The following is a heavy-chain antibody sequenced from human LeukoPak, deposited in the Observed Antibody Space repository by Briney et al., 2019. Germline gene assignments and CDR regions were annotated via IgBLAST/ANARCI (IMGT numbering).Heavy chain of an antibody. CDR1: GFTFSSFA. CDR2: ISVGGDAT. V-gene: IGHV3-23*01. CDR3: ARDHRGSGSRYYYYYMVV. D-gene: IGHD3-10*01. Sequence: AGGSLRLSCAASGFTFSSFAMSWVRQAPGKGLEWVSTISVGGDATYYADSVKGRFTISRDNSKNTLYLQMNSLRGEDTAVYYCARDHRGSGSRYYYYYMVVWGKRTTVTISS. J-gene: IGHJ6*03.